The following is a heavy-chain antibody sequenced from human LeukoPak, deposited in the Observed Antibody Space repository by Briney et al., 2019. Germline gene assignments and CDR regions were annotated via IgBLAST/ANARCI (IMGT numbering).Heavy chain of an antibody. CDR1: GYTFTSYY. CDR3: AREAGYSYGRYGMDV. D-gene: IGHD5-18*01. J-gene: IGHJ6*02. V-gene: IGHV1-46*01. Sequence: ASVKVSCKASGYTFTSYYMHWVRQAPGQGLEWMGIINPSGGSTSYAQKFQGRVTMTRDTSTSTVYMELSSLGSEDTAVYCCAREAGYSYGRYGMDVWGQGTTVTVSS. CDR2: INPSGGST.